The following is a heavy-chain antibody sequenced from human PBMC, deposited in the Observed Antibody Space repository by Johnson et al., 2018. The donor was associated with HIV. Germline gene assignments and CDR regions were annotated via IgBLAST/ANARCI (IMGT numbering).Heavy chain of an antibody. V-gene: IGHV3-9*01. CDR2: ISRNSISI. J-gene: IGHJ3*02. Sequence: VQLVESGGGLVQPGGSLRLSCAASGFTVSSNYMSWVRQAPGKGLEWVSGISRNSISIRYADSVKGRFTISRDNAKNSLYLQMHSLRAEDTALYYCAKDMGRYSSSSAAFDIWGQGTMVIVSS. CDR1: GFTVSSNY. D-gene: IGHD6-6*01. CDR3: AKDMGRYSSSSAAFDI.